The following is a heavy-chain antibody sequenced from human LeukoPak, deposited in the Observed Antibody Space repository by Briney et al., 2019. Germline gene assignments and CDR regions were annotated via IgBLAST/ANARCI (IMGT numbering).Heavy chain of an antibody. Sequence: PGGSLRLSCAASGFTFGSYAMSWVRQAPGKGLEWVSAISASGGSTNYADSVKGRFTISRDKSKNTLSLQMNSLSVEDTAVYYCAKDLGYSSSWNLSPYGMDVWGQGTTVTVSS. J-gene: IGHJ6*02. D-gene: IGHD6-13*01. CDR1: GFTFGSYA. CDR2: ISASGGST. V-gene: IGHV3-23*01. CDR3: AKDLGYSSSWNLSPYGMDV.